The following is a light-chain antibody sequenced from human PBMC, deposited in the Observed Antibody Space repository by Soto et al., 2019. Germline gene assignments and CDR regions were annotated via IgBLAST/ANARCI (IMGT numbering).Light chain of an antibody. CDR2: ATS. J-gene: IGKJ5*01. V-gene: IGKV1D-12*01. CDR1: QGISRW. Sequence: DIQLTQSPSSVSAFVGDRVTITCRASQGISRWLAWYQQKPGKAPKLLIYATSSLQSGVPSRFSGSGFGTDFTLTISSLQHEDFATYYCQQANGFPITFGHGTRLEIK. CDR3: QQANGFPIT.